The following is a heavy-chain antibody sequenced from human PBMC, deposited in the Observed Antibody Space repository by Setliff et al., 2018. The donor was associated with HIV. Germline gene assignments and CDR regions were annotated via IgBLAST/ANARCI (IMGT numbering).Heavy chain of an antibody. V-gene: IGHV3-23*01. CDR2: ISGSGSST. J-gene: IGHJ4*02. CDR1: EFTFSVYA. Sequence: GGSLRLSCAASEFTFSVYAMSWLRQAPGKGLEWVSGISGSGSSTYYADSVKGRFTISRDKAKNTLYLQMNSLSADDTAIYYCARGRGYDHGYFDSWGQGTLVTVSS. CDR3: ARGRGYDHGYFDS. D-gene: IGHD5-18*01.